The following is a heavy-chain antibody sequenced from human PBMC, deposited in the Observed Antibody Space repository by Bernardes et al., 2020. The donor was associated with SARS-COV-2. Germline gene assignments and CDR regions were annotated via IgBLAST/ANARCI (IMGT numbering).Heavy chain of an antibody. V-gene: IGHV4-59*01. Sequence: SETLSLTCTVSGGSISSYYWSWIRQPPGKGLEWIGYIYYSGSTNYNPSLKSRVTISVDTSKNQFSLKLSSVTAADTAVYYCARAALPYYGDYYYYYMDVWGKGTTVTVSS. CDR1: GGSISSYY. D-gene: IGHD3-22*01. J-gene: IGHJ6*03. CDR3: ARAALPYYGDYYYYYMDV. CDR2: IYYSGST.